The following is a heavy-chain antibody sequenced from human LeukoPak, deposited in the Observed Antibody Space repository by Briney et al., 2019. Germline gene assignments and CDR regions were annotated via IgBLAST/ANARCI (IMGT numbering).Heavy chain of an antibody. CDR1: GYTLTELS. CDR3: ASDGGYSSGQGY. D-gene: IGHD6-19*01. Sequence: ASVKVSCKVSGYTLTELSMHWVRQAPGKGLEWMGGFDPEDGETIYAQKFQGRVTMTEDTSTDTAYMELSSLRSEDTAVYYCASDGGYSSGQGYWGQGTLVTVSS. CDR2: FDPEDGET. V-gene: IGHV1-24*01. J-gene: IGHJ4*02.